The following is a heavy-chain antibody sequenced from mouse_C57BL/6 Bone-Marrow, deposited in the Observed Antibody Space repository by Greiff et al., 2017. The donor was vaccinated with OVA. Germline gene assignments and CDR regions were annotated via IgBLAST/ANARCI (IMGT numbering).Heavy chain of an antibody. Sequence: QVQLKESGPGLVQPSQSLSITCTVSGFSLTSYGVHWVRQSPGKGLEWLGVIWSGGSTDYNAAFISRLSISKDNSKSQVFFKMNSLQADDTAIYYCARNDYSAYYYAMDYWGQGTSVTVSS. CDR1: GFSLTSYG. CDR3: ARNDYSAYYYAMDY. D-gene: IGHD2-12*01. V-gene: IGHV2-2*01. CDR2: IWSGGST. J-gene: IGHJ4*01.